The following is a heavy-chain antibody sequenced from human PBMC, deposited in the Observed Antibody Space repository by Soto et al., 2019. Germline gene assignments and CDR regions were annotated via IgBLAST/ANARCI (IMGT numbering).Heavy chain of an antibody. V-gene: IGHV5-51*01. CDR2: IYPGDSDT. J-gene: IGHJ1*01. Sequence: GESLQISCKGSGYSFASHWVAWVRQMPEKGLEWIGTIYPGDSDTKYSSAFRGHVTISADTSVSTAYLQWRSLEATDSAIYYCALYSGSYWHDLDCWGQRNPVTVSS. CDR3: ALYSGSYWHDLDC. CDR1: GYSFASHW. D-gene: IGHD1-26*01.